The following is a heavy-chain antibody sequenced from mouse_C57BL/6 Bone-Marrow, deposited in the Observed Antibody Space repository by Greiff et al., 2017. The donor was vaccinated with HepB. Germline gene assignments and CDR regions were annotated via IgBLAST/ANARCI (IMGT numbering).Heavy chain of an antibody. CDR2: IDPNSGGT. Sequence: QVQLQQPGAELVKPGASVKLSCKASGYTFTSYWMHWVKQRPGRGLEWIGRIDPNSGGTKYNEKFKSKATLTVDKPSSTAYMQLSSLTSEDSAVYYCASTIYYYGSSSFAYWGQGTLVTVSA. J-gene: IGHJ3*01. D-gene: IGHD1-1*01. CDR1: GYTFTSYW. CDR3: ASTIYYYGSSSFAY. V-gene: IGHV1-72*01.